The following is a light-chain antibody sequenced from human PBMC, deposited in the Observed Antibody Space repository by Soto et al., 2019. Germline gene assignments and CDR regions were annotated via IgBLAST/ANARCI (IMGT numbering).Light chain of an antibody. Sequence: QSVLTQPPSASGSPGQSVTISCTGTSSDVGGYNYVSWYQQHPGKVPKLMIYEVSKRPSGVPERFSGSKSGNTASLTVSGLQAEDEADYYCSSYAGSNNYVFGTGTKVTVL. CDR2: EVS. CDR1: SSDVGGYNY. V-gene: IGLV2-8*01. J-gene: IGLJ1*01. CDR3: SSYAGSNNYV.